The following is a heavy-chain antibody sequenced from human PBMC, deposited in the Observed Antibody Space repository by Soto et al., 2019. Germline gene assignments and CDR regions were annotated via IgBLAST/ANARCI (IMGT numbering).Heavy chain of an antibody. CDR3: ARELRRLRNYYGMDV. V-gene: IGHV1-69*13. J-gene: IGHJ6*02. Sequence: ASVKVSCKASGGTFSSYAISWVRQAPGQGLEWMGGIIPIFGTANYAQKFQGRVTITADESTSTAYMELSSLRSEDTAVYYCARELRRLRNYYGMDVWGQGTTVTVSS. D-gene: IGHD5-18*01. CDR2: IIPIFGTA. CDR1: GGTFSSYA.